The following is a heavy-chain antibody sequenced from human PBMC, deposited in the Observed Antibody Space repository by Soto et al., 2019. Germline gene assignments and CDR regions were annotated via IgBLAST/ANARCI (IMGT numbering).Heavy chain of an antibody. CDR1: GYTFTSYG. D-gene: IGHD3-16*01. CDR2: MNPYSGNT. CDR3: ARASVGGYYMDV. J-gene: IGHJ6*03. V-gene: IGHV1-18*01. Sequence: ASVKVSCKASGYTFTSYGINWVRQAPGQGLEWMGWMNPYSGNTGYAQKLQGRVTMTRDTSTSTAYMELRSLRSDDTAVYYCARASVGGYYMDVWGKGTTVTVSS.